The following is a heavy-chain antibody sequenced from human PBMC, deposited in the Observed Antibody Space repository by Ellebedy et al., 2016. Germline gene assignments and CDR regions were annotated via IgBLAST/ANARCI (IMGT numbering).Heavy chain of an antibody. Sequence: ASVKVSCXASGYTFIMYDINWVRQATGQGLEWMGWMNPNSGYTGYAQKFQGRVTMTRNTSISTAYMELSSLRFEDTAVYYCAIGGYSSSWYKYWGQGTLVTVSS. V-gene: IGHV1-8*01. CDR3: AIGGYSSSWYKY. D-gene: IGHD6-13*01. CDR1: GYTFIMYD. J-gene: IGHJ4*02. CDR2: MNPNSGYT.